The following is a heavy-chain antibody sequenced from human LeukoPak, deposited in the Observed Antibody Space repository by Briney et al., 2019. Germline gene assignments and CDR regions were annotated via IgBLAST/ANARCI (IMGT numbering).Heavy chain of an antibody. D-gene: IGHD3-9*01. J-gene: IGHJ4*02. Sequence: PGGSLRLSCAASGFTFGSYDMHWVRQATGKGLEWVSAIGTAGDTYYPGSVKGRFTISRENAKNSLYLQMNSLRAGDTAVYYCARGGTYYDILTGYYRFFDYWGQGTLVTVSS. CDR3: ARGGTYYDILTGYYRFFDY. V-gene: IGHV3-13*01. CDR2: IGTAGDT. CDR1: GFTFGSYD.